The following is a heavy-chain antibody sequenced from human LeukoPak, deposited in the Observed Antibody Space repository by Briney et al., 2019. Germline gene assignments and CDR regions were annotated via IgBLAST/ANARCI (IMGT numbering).Heavy chain of an antibody. Sequence: PSETLSLTCTVSGGSISSYYWSWIRQPPGKGLEWIGYIYYSGSTNYNPSLKSRVTISVDTSKNQFSLKLSSVTAADTAVYYCARQLYSYGSFDYWGQGTLVTVSS. V-gene: IGHV4-59*08. CDR1: GGSISSYY. CDR3: ARQLYSYGSFDY. D-gene: IGHD5-18*01. J-gene: IGHJ4*02. CDR2: IYYSGST.